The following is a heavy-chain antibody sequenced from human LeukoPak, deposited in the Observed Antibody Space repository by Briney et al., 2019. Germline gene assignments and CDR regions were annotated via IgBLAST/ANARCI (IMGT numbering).Heavy chain of an antibody. V-gene: IGHV3-53*01. CDR3: ARGVPYYYDSSGAFDI. CDR1: GFTVSSNS. Sequence: GGSLRLSCTVSGFTVSSNSMSWVRQAPGKGLEWVSFIYSDNTHYSDSVKGRFTISRDNSKNSLYLQMNSLRAEDTAVYYCARGVPYYYDSSGAFDIWGQGTMVTVSS. J-gene: IGHJ3*02. CDR2: IYSDNT. D-gene: IGHD3-22*01.